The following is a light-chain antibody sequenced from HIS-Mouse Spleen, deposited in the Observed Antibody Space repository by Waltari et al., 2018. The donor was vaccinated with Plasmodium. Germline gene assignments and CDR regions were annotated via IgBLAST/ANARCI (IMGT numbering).Light chain of an antibody. CDR1: QRVSSN. Sequence: EIVMTPSPATLSVSPGETATLSCRASQRVSSNLAWYQHQPGQAPRLLIYGASTRATSIPARFSGSGSGTEFTLTISSMQSEDFAVYYCQQYNNWPPLTFGGGTKVEIK. J-gene: IGKJ4*01. V-gene: IGKV3-15*01. CDR3: QQYNNWPPLT. CDR2: GAS.